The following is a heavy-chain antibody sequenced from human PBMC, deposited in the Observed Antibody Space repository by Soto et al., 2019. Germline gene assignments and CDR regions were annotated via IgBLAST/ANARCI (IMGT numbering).Heavy chain of an antibody. CDR1: GFTFSSYG. D-gene: IGHD6-19*01. V-gene: IGHV3-33*01. Sequence: QVQLVESGGGVVQPGRSLRLSCAASGFTFSSYGMHWVRQAPGKGLEWVAVIWYDGSNENYADSVKGRFTISRGNSKNTLYLQMNSLRAEDTALYYCARDRRGSGWYDYFDYWGQGTLVTVSS. CDR3: ARDRRGSGWYDYFDY. J-gene: IGHJ4*02. CDR2: IWYDGSNE.